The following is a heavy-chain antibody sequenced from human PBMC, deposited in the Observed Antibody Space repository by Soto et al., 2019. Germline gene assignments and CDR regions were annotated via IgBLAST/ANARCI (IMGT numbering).Heavy chain of an antibody. CDR2: ISSSGSTI. V-gene: IGHV3-11*01. CDR3: AREFQAYCGGDCYSDAFDN. Sequence: GGSLRLSCAASGFTFSDYYMSWIRQAPGKGLEWVSYISSSGSTIYYADSVKGRFTISRDNAKKPLYLQMNRLRAEYTAVYYCAREFQAYCGGDCYSDAFDNWGQGTMVTVSS. J-gene: IGHJ3*02. D-gene: IGHD2-21*02. CDR1: GFTFSDYY.